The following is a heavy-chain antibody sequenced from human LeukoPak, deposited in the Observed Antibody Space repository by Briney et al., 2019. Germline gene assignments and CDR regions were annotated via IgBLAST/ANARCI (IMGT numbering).Heavy chain of an antibody. CDR3: ARRPVQLYYYYGMDV. CDR2: INPSGGST. V-gene: IGHV1-46*01. Sequence: ASVKVSCKASGYTFTSYYMHWVRQAPGQGLEWMGIINPSGGSTSCAQKFQGRVTMTRDTSTSTVYMELSSLRSEDTAVYYCARRPVQLYYYYGMDVWGQGTTVTVSS. J-gene: IGHJ6*02. D-gene: IGHD1-1*01. CDR1: GYTFTSYY.